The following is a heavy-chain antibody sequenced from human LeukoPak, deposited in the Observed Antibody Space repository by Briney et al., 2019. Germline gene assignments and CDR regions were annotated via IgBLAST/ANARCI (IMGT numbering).Heavy chain of an antibody. CDR1: GGSISSYY. V-gene: IGHV4-59*01. D-gene: IGHD3-22*01. CDR2: IYYSGST. Sequence: SETLSLTCTVSGGSISSYYWSWIRQPPGKGLEWIGYIYYSGSTNYNPSLKSRVTISVDTSKNQFSLKLSSVTAADTAVYYCARGGSSGYYYFMPFDYWGQGTLVTVSS. J-gene: IGHJ4*02. CDR3: ARGGSSGYYYFMPFDY.